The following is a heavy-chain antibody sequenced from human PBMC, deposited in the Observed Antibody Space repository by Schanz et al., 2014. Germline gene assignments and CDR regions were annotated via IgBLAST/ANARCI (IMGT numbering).Heavy chain of an antibody. CDR3: ARGLVRYFEH. J-gene: IGHJ4*02. CDR2: IYPNSGGT. Sequence: QVQLVQSGAEVKKPGASVKVSCKASGYSFSGYYMHWVRQAPGRGLEWMGRIYPNSGGTDYAQRFQGRVTMTRDTSNSTAYMELSSLRSDDTAVYYCARGLVRYFEHWGQGTLVTVSS. D-gene: IGHD6-19*01. CDR1: GYSFSGYY. V-gene: IGHV1-2*06.